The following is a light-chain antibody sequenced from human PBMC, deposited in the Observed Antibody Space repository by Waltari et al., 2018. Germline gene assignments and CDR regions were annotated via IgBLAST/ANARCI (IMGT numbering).Light chain of an antibody. Sequence: SNELTQPPSVSVSPGQTASITCSGDILGSKYASWYQHKPGQSPLLVIYQDINRPSGIPERISGSKSGNTATLTISGTQAMEDADYYCQALGSNRWVFGGGTKLTVL. CDR3: QALGSNRWV. CDR1: ILGSKY. CDR2: QDI. J-gene: IGLJ3*02. V-gene: IGLV3-1*01.